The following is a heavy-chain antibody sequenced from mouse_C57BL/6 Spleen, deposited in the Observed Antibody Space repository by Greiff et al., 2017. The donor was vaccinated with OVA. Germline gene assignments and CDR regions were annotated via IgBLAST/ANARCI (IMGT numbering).Heavy chain of an antibody. CDR1: GYTFTTYP. Sequence: QVQLQQSGAELVKPGASVKMSCKASGYTFTTYPIEWMKQNHGKSLEWIGNFHPYNDDTKYNEKFKGKATLTVEKSSSTVYLELSRLTSDYSAVYYCARGGVYYGSSSDWYFDVWGTGTTVTVSS. CDR3: ARGGVYYGSSSDWYFDV. J-gene: IGHJ1*03. V-gene: IGHV1-47*01. D-gene: IGHD1-1*01. CDR2: FHPYNDDT.